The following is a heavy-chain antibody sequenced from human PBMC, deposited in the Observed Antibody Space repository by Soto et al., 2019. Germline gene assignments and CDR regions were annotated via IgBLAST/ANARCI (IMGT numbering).Heavy chain of an antibody. V-gene: IGHV3-33*01. CDR3: GRTNRGGFGLSGHVHLEH. Sequence: GGSLRLSCAASGFNFNIYGMHWVRQAPGKGLEWVAFSWHDVSYIYYGDSVRGRFTISRDNSKSTLYLHMTDLRAEDTAVYYCGRTNRGGFGLSGHVHLEHWGQGTQVTVSS. D-gene: IGHD7-27*01. CDR2: SWHDVSYI. J-gene: IGHJ5*02. CDR1: GFNFNIYG.